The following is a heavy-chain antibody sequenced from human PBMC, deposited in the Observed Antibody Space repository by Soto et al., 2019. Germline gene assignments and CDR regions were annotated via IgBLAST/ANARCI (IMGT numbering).Heavy chain of an antibody. Sequence: PGGSLRLSCAASGFTFSSYAMSWVRQAPGKGLEWVSAISGSGGSTYYADSVKGRFTISRDNSKNTLYLQMNSLRAEDTAVYYCAKVSSIYCNTSCHNWFDPRGQRTLVTVSS. CDR1: GFTFSSYA. CDR2: ISGSGGST. CDR3: AKVSSIYCNTSCHNWFDP. J-gene: IGHJ5*02. V-gene: IGHV3-23*01. D-gene: IGHD2-2*01.